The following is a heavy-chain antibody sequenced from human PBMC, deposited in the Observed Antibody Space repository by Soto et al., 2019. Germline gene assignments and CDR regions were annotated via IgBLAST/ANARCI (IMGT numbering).Heavy chain of an antibody. CDR1: GYTFTSYG. CDR2: ISAYNGNT. Sequence: QVQLVQSGAEVKKPGASVKVSCKASGYTFTSYGISWVRQAPGQGLEWMGWISAYNGNTNYAQKLQGRVTMTTDTPTSTAYMELRSLRSADTAVYYCASSLLVGYGLEGESDWGQGTLVTVSS. J-gene: IGHJ4*02. D-gene: IGHD5-18*01. CDR3: ASSLLVGYGLEGESD. V-gene: IGHV1-18*01.